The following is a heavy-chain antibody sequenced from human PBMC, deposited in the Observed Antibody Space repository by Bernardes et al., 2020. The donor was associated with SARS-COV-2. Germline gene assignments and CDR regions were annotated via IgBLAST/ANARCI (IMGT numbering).Heavy chain of an antibody. CDR3: ATAIAVAGTFVSYYYYYGMDV. CDR1: GYTLTALS. Sequence: ASVKVSCKVSGYTLTALSMHWVRQAPGQGLEWMGGFAPEDGATIYAQKFQGRVTMTEDTSTDTAYMELSSLRSEDTAVYYCATAIAVAGTFVSYYYYYGMDVWGQGTTVTVSS. D-gene: IGHD6-19*01. J-gene: IGHJ6*02. V-gene: IGHV1-24*01. CDR2: FAPEDGAT.